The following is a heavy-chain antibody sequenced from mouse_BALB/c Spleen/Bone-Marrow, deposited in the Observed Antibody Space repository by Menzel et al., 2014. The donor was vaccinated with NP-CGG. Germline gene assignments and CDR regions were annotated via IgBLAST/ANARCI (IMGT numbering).Heavy chain of an antibody. V-gene: IGHV5-9-1*01. J-gene: IGHJ3*01. CDR3: ARRKVSDGYSWFAY. Sequence: EVKLVESGGGLVKPGGSLKLSCAASGFTFSSYAMSWVRQTPEKRLEWVATISSGGSYTYYPDSVKGRFTISRDNAKDTLYLQMSSLRSEDTAMYYCARRKVSDGYSWFAYWGQGTLVTVSA. CDR1: GFTFSSYA. D-gene: IGHD2-3*01. CDR2: ISSGGSYT.